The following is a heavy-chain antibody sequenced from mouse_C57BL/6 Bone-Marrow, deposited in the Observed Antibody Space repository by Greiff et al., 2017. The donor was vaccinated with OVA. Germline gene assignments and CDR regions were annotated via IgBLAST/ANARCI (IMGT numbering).Heavy chain of an antibody. CDR3: ARGASNGEYFDY. CDR2: ISYDGSN. CDR1: GYSITSGYY. D-gene: IGHD4-1*01. Sequence: EVKLMESGPGLVKPSQSLSLTCSVTGYSITSGYYWNWIRQFPGNKLEWMGYISYDGSNNYNPSLKNRISITRDPSKNQFFLKLNSVTTEDTDAYDCARGASNGEYFDYWGQGTTLTVSS. J-gene: IGHJ2*01. V-gene: IGHV3-6*01.